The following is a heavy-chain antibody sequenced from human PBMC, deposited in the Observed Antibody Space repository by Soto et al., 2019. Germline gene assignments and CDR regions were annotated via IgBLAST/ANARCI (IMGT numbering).Heavy chain of an antibody. D-gene: IGHD6-6*01. CDR1: GYTFTSYY. Sequence: QVQLVQSGAEVKKPGASVKVSCKASGYTFTSYYMHWVRQAPGQGLEWMGIINPSGGSTSYAQKFQGRVTMTRDTSTSTVNMELSSLRSEDTAVYYCAKLVPKGGLLSDYWGQGTLVTVSS. CDR3: AKLVPKGGLLSDY. CDR2: INPSGGST. J-gene: IGHJ4*02. V-gene: IGHV1-46*03.